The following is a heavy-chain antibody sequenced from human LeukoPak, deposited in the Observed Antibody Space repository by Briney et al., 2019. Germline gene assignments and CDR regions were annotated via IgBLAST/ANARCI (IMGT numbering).Heavy chain of an antibody. CDR1: GFTFSSYA. CDR3: ARDGYERVLAY. J-gene: IGHJ4*02. V-gene: IGHV3-23*01. CDR2: ISTSGGNT. Sequence: GGSLRLSCAASGFTFSSYAMSWARQAPGKGLEWVSSISTSGGNTSYTDSLRGRFTLSRDNSKNPLFLQMSSLTAEDTAVYYCARDGYERVLAYWGQGTLVTVSS. D-gene: IGHD5-18*01.